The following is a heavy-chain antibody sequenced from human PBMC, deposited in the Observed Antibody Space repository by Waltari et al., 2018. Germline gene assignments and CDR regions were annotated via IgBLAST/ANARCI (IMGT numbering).Heavy chain of an antibody. D-gene: IGHD3-9*01. CDR3: ASLRYFDWPRRDVGFDP. CDR2: INHSGST. CDR1: GGSFSGYY. V-gene: IGHV4-34*01. Sequence: QVQLQQWGAGLLKPSETLSLTCAVYGGSFSGYYWNWIRQPPGKGLEWIGEINHSGSTNHNPSLKSRVTISVDTSKNQFSLKLSSVTAADTAVYYCASLRYFDWPRRDVGFDPWGQGTLVTVSS. J-gene: IGHJ5*02.